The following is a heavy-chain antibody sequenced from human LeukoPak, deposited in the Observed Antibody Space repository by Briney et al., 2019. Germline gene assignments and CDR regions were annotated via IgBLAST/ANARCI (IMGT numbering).Heavy chain of an antibody. Sequence: SETLSLTCTVSGGSISGYYWSWIRQPPGKGLERSGYIFNSGTTNYNPSLKSRVTISVDTSKNQFSLKLSSVTAADTAVYYCARGHYSCAPVGWGQGTLVTVSS. CDR1: GGSISGYY. J-gene: IGHJ4*02. CDR2: IFNSGTT. CDR3: ARGHYSCAPVG. V-gene: IGHV4-59*01. D-gene: IGHD5-18*01.